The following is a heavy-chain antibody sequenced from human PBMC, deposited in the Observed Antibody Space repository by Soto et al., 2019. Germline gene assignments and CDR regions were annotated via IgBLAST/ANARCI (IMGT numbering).Heavy chain of an antibody. J-gene: IGHJ2*01. D-gene: IGHD2-21*02. V-gene: IGHV4-59*02. CDR2: IYDSVTT. Sequence: SETLSLTCTVSGGSVSSYYWSWIRQPPGNGLDLIGYIYDSVTTSYNPSLKSRVTISLDTSKNQFSLKLSSVTAADTAVYYCARDSVAVTAGGWFFALWGRGTLVTVSS. CDR3: ARDSVAVTAGGWFFAL. CDR1: GGSVSSYY.